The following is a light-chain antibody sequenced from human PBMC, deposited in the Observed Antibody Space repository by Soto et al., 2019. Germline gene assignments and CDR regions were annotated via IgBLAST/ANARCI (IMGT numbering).Light chain of an antibody. CDR2: EVS. CDR1: SSDVGGFNY. V-gene: IGLV2-14*01. CDR3: SSYTSRSTLEV. Sequence: QSVLTQPASVSGSPGQSITISFTGTSSDVGGFNYVSWYQQHPGKAPQLMIYEVSNRPSGGSNRFSGSKSGNTASLTISGLQAEDEADYYCSSYTSRSTLEVFGTGTKLTVL. J-gene: IGLJ1*01.